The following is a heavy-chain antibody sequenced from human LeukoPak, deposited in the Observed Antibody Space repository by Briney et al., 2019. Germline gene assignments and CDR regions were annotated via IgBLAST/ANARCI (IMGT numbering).Heavy chain of an antibody. Sequence: GASVKVSCKASGYMFTDYFIHWVRQAPGQGLEWMGWINLNTGDAWIRPNTGGTNSAQGFQGRVTMTTDTSVTTVYMELSRLTSDDTGVYYCARIPSFHDFLRGVTTQDYWGQGTLVTVSS. CDR2: INLNTGDAWIRPNTGGT. D-gene: IGHD3-3*01. J-gene: IGHJ4*02. CDR3: ARIPSFHDFLRGVTTQDY. V-gene: IGHV1-2*02. CDR1: GYMFTDYF.